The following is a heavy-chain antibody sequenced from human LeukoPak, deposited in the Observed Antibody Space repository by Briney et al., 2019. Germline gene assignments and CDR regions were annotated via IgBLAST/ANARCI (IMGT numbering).Heavy chain of an antibody. CDR1: GGSISSYY. CDR3: ARGQYYDFWSGYYNSWFDP. Sequence: SETLSLTCTVSGGSISSYYWSWIRQPPGKGLEWIGYIYYSGSTNYNPSLKSRVTISVDTSKNQFSLKLSSVTAADTAVYYCARGQYYDFWSGYYNSWFDPWGQGTLVTVSS. V-gene: IGHV4-59*01. J-gene: IGHJ5*02. D-gene: IGHD3-3*01. CDR2: IYYSGST.